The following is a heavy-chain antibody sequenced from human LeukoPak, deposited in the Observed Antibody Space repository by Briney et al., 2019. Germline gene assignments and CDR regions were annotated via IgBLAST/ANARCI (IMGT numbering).Heavy chain of an antibody. Sequence: ASVKVSCKASGYTFTGYYMHWVRQAPGQGLEWMGWINPNSGGTNYAQKFQGRVTMTRNTSISTAYMELSSLRSEDTAVYYCARAGGYCGRISCPYYFDYWGQGSLVAVSS. J-gene: IGHJ4*02. V-gene: IGHV1-2*02. CDR3: ARAGGYCGRISCPYYFDY. CDR2: INPNSGGT. D-gene: IGHD2-15*01. CDR1: GYTFTGYY.